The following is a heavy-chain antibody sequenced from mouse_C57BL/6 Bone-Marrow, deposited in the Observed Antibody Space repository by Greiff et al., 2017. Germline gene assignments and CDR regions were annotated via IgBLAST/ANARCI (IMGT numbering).Heavy chain of an antibody. CDR1: GYTFTSYW. Sequence: QVQLQQPGAELVRPGTSVKLSCKASGYTFTSYWMHWVKQRPGQGLEWIGVIDPSDSYTNYNQKFKGKATLTVDTSSSTAYMQLSSLTSEASAVYYCAGDGSSYGYWGQGTTLTVSS. V-gene: IGHV1-59*01. CDR3: AGDGSSYGY. J-gene: IGHJ2*01. CDR2: IDPSDSYT. D-gene: IGHD1-1*01.